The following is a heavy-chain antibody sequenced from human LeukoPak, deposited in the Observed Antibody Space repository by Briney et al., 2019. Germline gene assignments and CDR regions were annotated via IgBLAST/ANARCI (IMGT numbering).Heavy chain of an antibody. V-gene: IGHV5-51*01. CDR3: ARQTFPLPCGSGSIQPFDY. Sequence: GESLKISCKGSGYSFTSYWIGWVRQMPGKGLEWMGIIYPGDSDTRYSPSFQGQVTISADKSISTAYLQWSSLKASDTAMYYCARQTFPLPCGSGSIQPFDYWGQGTLVTVSS. CDR1: GYSFTSYW. J-gene: IGHJ4*02. CDR2: IYPGDSDT. D-gene: IGHD3-10*01.